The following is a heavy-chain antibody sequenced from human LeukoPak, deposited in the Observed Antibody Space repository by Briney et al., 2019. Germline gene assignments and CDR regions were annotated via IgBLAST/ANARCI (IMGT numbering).Heavy chain of an antibody. CDR3: ARDRRSGSYYEVFDY. V-gene: IGHV3-20*04. CDR1: GFTFDDYG. J-gene: IGHJ4*02. D-gene: IGHD1-26*01. CDR2: INWNGGST. Sequence: PGGSLRLSCAASGFTFDDYGMSWVRQAPGKGLEWVSSINWNGGSTGYADSVKGRFTISRDNAKNSLYLQMNSLRAEDTAVYYCARDRRSGSYYEVFDYWGQGTLVIVSS.